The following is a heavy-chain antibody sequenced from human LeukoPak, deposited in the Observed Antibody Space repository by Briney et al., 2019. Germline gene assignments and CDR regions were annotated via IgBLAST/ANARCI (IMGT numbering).Heavy chain of an antibody. J-gene: IGHJ4*02. D-gene: IGHD6-13*01. CDR1: GFTFSSYD. CDR2: ISGSGGST. Sequence: QPGGSLRLSCAASGFTFSSYDMHWVRQAPGKGLEWVSAISGSGGSTYYADSVKGRFTISRDKSKNTLYMQMNSLRAEDTAVYYCAKFNSSWYWVFDHWGQGTLVTVSS. V-gene: IGHV3-23*01. CDR3: AKFNSSWYWVFDH.